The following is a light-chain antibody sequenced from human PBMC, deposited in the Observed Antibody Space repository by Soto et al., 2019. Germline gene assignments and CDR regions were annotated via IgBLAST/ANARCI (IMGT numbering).Light chain of an antibody. CDR1: QSVLYSSNNKNY. Sequence: DIVMTQSPDSLAVSLGERATINCKSSQSVLYSSNNKNYLAWYQQKPGQPPKLLIYWASTRESGVPDRFSGSGSGTDFTLTISSLQAEDVAVYYCQQYYSTSYTFGPGTKQEIK. CDR3: QQYYSTSYT. V-gene: IGKV4-1*01. J-gene: IGKJ2*01. CDR2: WAS.